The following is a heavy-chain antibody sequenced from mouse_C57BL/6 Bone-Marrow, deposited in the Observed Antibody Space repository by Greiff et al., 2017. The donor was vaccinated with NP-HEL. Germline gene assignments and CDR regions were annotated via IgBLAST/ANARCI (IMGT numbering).Heavy chain of an antibody. CDR3: ARVYYGSTDAIDY. J-gene: IGHJ4*01. Sequence: EVKLVESGGDLVKPGGSLKLSCAASGFTFSSYGMSWVRQTPDKRLEWVATISSGGSYTYYPDSVKGRFTISRDNAKNTLYLQMSSLKSEDTAMYYCARVYYGSTDAIDYWGQGTSVTVSS. D-gene: IGHD1-1*01. CDR2: ISSGGSYT. CDR1: GFTFSSYG. V-gene: IGHV5-6*01.